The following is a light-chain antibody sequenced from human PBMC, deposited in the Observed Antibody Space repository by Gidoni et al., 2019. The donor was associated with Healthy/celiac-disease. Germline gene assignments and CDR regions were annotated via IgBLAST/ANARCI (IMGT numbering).Light chain of an antibody. CDR2: WAS. V-gene: IGKV4-1*01. J-gene: IGKJ5*01. CDR1: QSVLYSSNNKNY. CDR3: QQYYSTPIT. Sequence: DIVMTQSPDSLAVSLGERATINCKSSQSVLYSSNNKNYLAWYQQKPGQPPKLLIYWASTRESGVPDRFSGSRSGTDVTLTISSLQAEDVAVYYCQQYYSTPITFGQGTRLEIK.